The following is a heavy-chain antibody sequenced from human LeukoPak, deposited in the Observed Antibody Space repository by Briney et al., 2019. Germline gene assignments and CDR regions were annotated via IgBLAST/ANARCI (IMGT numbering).Heavy chain of an antibody. D-gene: IGHD3-3*01. CDR2: INHNGKT. Sequence: PGGSLRLSCAASGFTFSSYSMNRVRQSPGKGLEWIGEINHNGKTNYNPSLKSRVTMTSDTSKNQFSLNLTSVTAADTAIYYCARGRGYSNSEDFLGPLRYWGQGSLVTVSS. V-gene: IGHV4-34*01. J-gene: IGHJ4*02. CDR3: ARGRGYSNSEDFLGPLRY. CDR1: GFTFSSYS.